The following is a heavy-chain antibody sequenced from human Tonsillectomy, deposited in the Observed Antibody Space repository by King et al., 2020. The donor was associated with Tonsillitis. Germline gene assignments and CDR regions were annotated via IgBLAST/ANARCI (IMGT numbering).Heavy chain of an antibody. Sequence: VQLQESGPGLVKPSQTLSLTCAVSGGSISSGGYSWSWIRQPPGKGLEWIGYIYYSGSTYYNPSLKSRVTISVDTSKNQFSLKLSSVTAADTAVYYCARDLYYYDSSGRDHDAFDIWGQGTMVTVSS. J-gene: IGHJ3*02. CDR3: ARDLYYYDSSGRDHDAFDI. D-gene: IGHD3-22*01. CDR2: IYYSGST. V-gene: IGHV4-30-4*07. CDR1: GGSISSGGYS.